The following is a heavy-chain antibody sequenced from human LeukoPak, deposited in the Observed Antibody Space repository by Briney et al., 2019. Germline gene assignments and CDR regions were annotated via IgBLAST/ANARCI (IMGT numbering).Heavy chain of an antibody. V-gene: IGHV4-4*07. J-gene: IGHJ4*02. CDR1: GGSISSYY. D-gene: IGHD4-17*01. Sequence: SETLSLTCTVSGGSISSYYWSWIRQPAGKGLEWIGRIYTSGSTNYNPSLKSRVTMSVDTSKNQFPLKLSSVTAADTAVYYCARDLDDYGDYGFDYWGQGTLVTVSS. CDR3: ARDLDDYGDYGFDY. CDR2: IYTSGST.